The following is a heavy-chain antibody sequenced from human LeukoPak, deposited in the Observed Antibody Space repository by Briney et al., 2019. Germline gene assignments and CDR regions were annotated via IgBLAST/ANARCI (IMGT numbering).Heavy chain of an antibody. Sequence: GGSLRLSCAASGFTFSRYSMNWVRQAPGKGLEWVSSISISSNYIYYADSVKGRFTISRDNAKNSLYLQVNSLRAEDTAVYYCARENPTIAAAASFDYWGQGTLVTVSS. CDR1: GFTFSRYS. V-gene: IGHV3-21*01. J-gene: IGHJ4*02. CDR3: ARENPTIAAAASFDY. CDR2: ISISSNYI. D-gene: IGHD6-13*01.